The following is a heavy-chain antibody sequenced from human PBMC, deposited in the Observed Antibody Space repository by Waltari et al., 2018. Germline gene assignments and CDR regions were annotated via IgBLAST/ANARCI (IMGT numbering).Heavy chain of an antibody. V-gene: IGHV4-38-2*01. J-gene: IGHJ4*02. Sequence: QVQLQESGPGLVKPSENLSLTCAVSGYSISSGYYWGWIRQPPGKGLEWIGSIYHSGSTYYNPSLKSRVTISVDTSKNQFSLKLSSVTAADTAVYYCARAGATIFGVVLPYFDYWGQGTLVTVSS. CDR3: ARAGATIFGVVLPYFDY. CDR1: GYSISSGYY. D-gene: IGHD3-3*01. CDR2: IYHSGST.